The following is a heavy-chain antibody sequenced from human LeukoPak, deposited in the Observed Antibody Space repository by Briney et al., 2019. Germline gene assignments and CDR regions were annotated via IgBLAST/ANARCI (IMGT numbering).Heavy chain of an antibody. V-gene: IGHV3-48*03. J-gene: IGHJ4*02. CDR3: ARDYNWLPDY. Sequence: PGGSLRLSCAASGFIFSRYEMNWVRQAPGKGLEWLSYINSRGNTKYYADCVKGRFTTSRDNAKNALYLQMNSLRAEDTAIYFCARDYNWLPDYWGQGTLVTVSS. CDR2: INSRGNTK. CDR1: GFIFSRYE. D-gene: IGHD5-24*01.